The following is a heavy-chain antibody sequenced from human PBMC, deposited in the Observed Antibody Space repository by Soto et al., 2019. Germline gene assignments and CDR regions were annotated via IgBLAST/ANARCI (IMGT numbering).Heavy chain of an antibody. Sequence: QVQLVQSGAEVKKPGASVKVSCKASGYTFTGYYMHWVRQAPGQGLEWMGWINPNSGGTNYAQKFQGWVTMTRDTSVSTAYMELSRLRSYDTAVYYCASSYYYDSSGYSDYYYGMDVWGQGTTVTVSS. J-gene: IGHJ6*02. CDR1: GYTFTGYY. V-gene: IGHV1-2*04. CDR3: ASSYYYDSSGYSDYYYGMDV. CDR2: INPNSGGT. D-gene: IGHD3-22*01.